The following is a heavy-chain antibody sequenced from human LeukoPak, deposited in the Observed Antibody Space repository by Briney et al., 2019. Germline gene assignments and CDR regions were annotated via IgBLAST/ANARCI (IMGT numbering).Heavy chain of an antibody. J-gene: IGHJ4*02. CDR2: IYTSGST. D-gene: IGHD3-22*01. CDR1: GGSISSYY. CDR3: ARVISVSGYYYLDY. Sequence: TSETLSLTCTVSGGSISSYYWSWIRHPAGKGLEWIGRIYTSGSTNYNPSLKSRVTMSVDTSKNQFSLKLSSVTAADTAVYYCARVISVSGYYYLDYWGQGTLVTVSS. V-gene: IGHV4-4*07.